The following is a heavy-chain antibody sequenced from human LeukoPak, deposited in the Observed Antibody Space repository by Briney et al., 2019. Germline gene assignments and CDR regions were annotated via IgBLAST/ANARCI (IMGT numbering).Heavy chain of an antibody. CDR1: GGTFSSYA. J-gene: IGHJ4*02. CDR2: INPNSGGT. D-gene: IGHD3-22*01. Sequence: ASVKVSCKASGGTFSSYAISWVRQAPGQGLEWMGWINPNSGGTNYAQKFQGRVTMTRDTSISTAYMELSRLRSDDTAVYYCARDSGYYYRYWGQGTLVTVSS. CDR3: ARDSGYYYRY. V-gene: IGHV1-2*02.